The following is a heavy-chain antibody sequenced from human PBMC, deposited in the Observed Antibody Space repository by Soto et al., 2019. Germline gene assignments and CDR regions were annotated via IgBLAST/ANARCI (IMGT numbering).Heavy chain of an antibody. J-gene: IGHJ4*02. CDR1: GGTFSKFV. Sequence: QVQLVQSGAEVKKPGSSVKVSCRASGGTFSKFVVSWVRQAPGQGLEWMGGIIPLFGTTNYAQKFQGRVTITADNSTTTAYMELSSLRSDDTAVYYCASREGVAGPATYISPGYYFDCWCQGTLVTVSS. V-gene: IGHV1-69*06. CDR3: ASREGVAGPATYISPGYYFDC. D-gene: IGHD2-15*01. CDR2: IIPLFGTT.